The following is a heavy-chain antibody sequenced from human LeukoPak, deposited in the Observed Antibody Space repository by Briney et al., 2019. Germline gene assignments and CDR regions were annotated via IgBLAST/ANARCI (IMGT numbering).Heavy chain of an antibody. V-gene: IGHV1-69*04. Sequence: SVKVSCKASGGTFSSYAISWVRQAPGQGLEWMGRIIPILGMANYAQKFQGRVTITADKSTSTAYMELSSLRSEDTAVYYCARSPPPRYSSISDYWGQGTLVTVSS. CDR3: ARSPPPRYSSISDY. J-gene: IGHJ4*02. D-gene: IGHD6-13*01. CDR2: IIPILGMA. CDR1: GGTFSSYA.